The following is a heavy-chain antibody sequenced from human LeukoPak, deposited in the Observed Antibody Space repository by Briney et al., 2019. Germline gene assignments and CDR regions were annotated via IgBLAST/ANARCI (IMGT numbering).Heavy chain of an antibody. Sequence: PGGSLRLSCEASGFTFTTYAMNWVRQAPGKELEWVTGISGSGGSTYRADSVKGRFTISRDNSKTTVYLQMNSLRADDTAVYCCATGFRAASGKYFFDFWGRGTLVAVSS. V-gene: IGHV3-23*01. D-gene: IGHD6-13*01. CDR3: ATGFRAASGKYFFDF. CDR2: ISGSGGST. CDR1: GFTFTTYA. J-gene: IGHJ4*02.